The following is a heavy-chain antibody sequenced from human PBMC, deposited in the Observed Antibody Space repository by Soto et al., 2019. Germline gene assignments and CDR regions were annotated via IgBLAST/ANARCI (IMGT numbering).Heavy chain of an antibody. D-gene: IGHD3-9*01. V-gene: IGHV4-39*01. CDR1: GRSVSSSSDY. CDR2: VYYSGST. CDR3: GRLEGLATISYHFDY. J-gene: IGHJ4*02. Sequence: QLQLQESGPGLVKPSETLSLTCTASGRSVSSSSDYWGWVRQPPGKGLEWIGSVYYSGSTYYNPSLESRVTISVDKSKNQFSLKLMSLSAADTAVYYCGRLEGLATISYHFDYWGQGALVTVSS.